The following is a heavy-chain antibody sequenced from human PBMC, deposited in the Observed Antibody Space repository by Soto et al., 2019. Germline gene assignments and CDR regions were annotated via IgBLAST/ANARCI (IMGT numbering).Heavy chain of an antibody. V-gene: IGHV3-23*01. Sequence: GGSLRLSCAASGFTFSSYAMSWVRQAPGKGLEWVSAISGSGGSTYYADSVKGRFTISRDNSKNTLYLQMNSLRAEDTAVYYCAKDAPKDCSSTSCYTPFDYWGQGTLVTVSS. CDR3: AKDAPKDCSSTSCYTPFDY. CDR1: GFTFSSYA. J-gene: IGHJ4*02. CDR2: ISGSGGST. D-gene: IGHD2-2*02.